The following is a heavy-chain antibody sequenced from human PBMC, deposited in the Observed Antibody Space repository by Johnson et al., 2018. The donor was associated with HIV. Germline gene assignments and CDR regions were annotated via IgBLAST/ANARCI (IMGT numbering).Heavy chain of an antibody. CDR3: TTGEVNSIIGLITFQGPAFDF. D-gene: IGHD2/OR15-2a*01. Sequence: QVQLVESGGGLVKPGGSLRLSCAASGFTFSDYYMSWIRQTPGKGLEWVSYISSSGTTVYNADSVKGRFSISRDNAKQSLYLQMNSLRAEDTSLYLCTTGEVNSIIGLITFQGPAFDFWGQGTLVTVS. CDR1: GFTFSDYY. J-gene: IGHJ3*01. CDR2: ISSSGTTV. V-gene: IGHV3-11*01.